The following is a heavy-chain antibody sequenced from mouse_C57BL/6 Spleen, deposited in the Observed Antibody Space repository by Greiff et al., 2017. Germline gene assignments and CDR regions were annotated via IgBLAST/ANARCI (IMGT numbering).Heavy chain of an antibody. CDR2: IDPENGDT. Sequence: VHVKQSGAELVRPGASVKLSCTASGFNIKDDYMHWMKQRPEQGLEWIGWIDPENGDTEYASKFQGKATITADTSSNTAYLQLSSLTSEDTAVYYCTTGGTTVVADYWGQGTTLTVSS. J-gene: IGHJ2*01. CDR3: TTGGTTVVADY. CDR1: GFNIKDDY. V-gene: IGHV14-4*01. D-gene: IGHD1-1*01.